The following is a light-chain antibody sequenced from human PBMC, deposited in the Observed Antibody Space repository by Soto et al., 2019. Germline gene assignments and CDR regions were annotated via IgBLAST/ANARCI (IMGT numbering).Light chain of an antibody. V-gene: IGKV1-8*01. Sequence: AIRMTQSPSSFSASTGDRVTITCRASQGISSYLDWYQQKPGKAPKLLIYAASTLQSGVPSRFSGSGSGTDFTLTISCLQSEDFSTYYCQQYYSYPRTFRQGTKVEIK. CDR3: QQYYSYPRT. CDR1: QGISSY. J-gene: IGKJ1*01. CDR2: AAS.